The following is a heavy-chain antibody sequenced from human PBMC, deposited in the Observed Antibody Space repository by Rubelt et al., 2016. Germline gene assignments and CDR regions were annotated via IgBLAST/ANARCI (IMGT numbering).Heavy chain of an antibody. CDR3: ARGGTGWYYYGMDV. CDR1: GFSLSTSGMC. Sequence: QVTLRESGPALVKPTQTLTLTCTFSGFSLSTSGMCVSWIRQPPGKALEWLALIDWDDDKYYSTSLKTRLTISKDTSKNQVVLTMTNMEPVDTATYYCARGGTGWYYYGMDVWGQGTTVTVSS. J-gene: IGHJ6*02. D-gene: IGHD1-14*01. V-gene: IGHV2-70*01. CDR2: IDWDDDK.